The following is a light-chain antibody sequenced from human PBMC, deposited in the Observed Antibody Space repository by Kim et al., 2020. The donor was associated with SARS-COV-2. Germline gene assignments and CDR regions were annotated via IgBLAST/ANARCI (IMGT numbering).Light chain of an antibody. CDR2: DNN. Sequence: QKVTLTWSGSGSDIGSNCVSWYQQLPGAAPKLLIYDNNKRPSGIPDRFSGSKSGTSATLGITGLQTGDEADYYCGTWDTSLSAGYVFGTGTKVTVL. CDR3: GTWDTSLSAGYV. J-gene: IGLJ1*01. CDR1: GSDIGSNC. V-gene: IGLV1-51*01.